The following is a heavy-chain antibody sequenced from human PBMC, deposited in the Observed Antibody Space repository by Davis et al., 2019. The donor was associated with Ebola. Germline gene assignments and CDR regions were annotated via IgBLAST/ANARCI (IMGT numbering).Heavy chain of an antibody. Sequence: GESLKISCAASGFTFSSNSMNWVRQAPGKGLEWVSTISVGDGGTFYADSVKDRFTISSDNSKNTVFLQMSSLRAEDTAVYYCAKSPSGWYDYWGQGTLVTVSS. CDR1: GFTFSSNS. CDR3: AKSPSGWYDY. J-gene: IGHJ4*02. D-gene: IGHD6-19*01. V-gene: IGHV3-23*01. CDR2: ISVGDGGT.